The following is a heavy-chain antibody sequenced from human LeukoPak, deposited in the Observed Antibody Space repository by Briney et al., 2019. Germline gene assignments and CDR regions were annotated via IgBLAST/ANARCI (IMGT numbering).Heavy chain of an antibody. CDR2: IYHSGST. CDR3: ARGARTGSYSFYYYYYMDV. CDR1: GGSISSSNW. D-gene: IGHD1-26*01. V-gene: IGHV4-4*02. Sequence: SETLSLTCAVSGGSISSSNWWGWVRQPPGKGLEWIGEIYHSGSTNYNPSLKSRVTISVDKSKNQFSLKLSSVTAADTAVYYCARGARTGSYSFYYYYYMDVWGKGTTVTVSS. J-gene: IGHJ6*03.